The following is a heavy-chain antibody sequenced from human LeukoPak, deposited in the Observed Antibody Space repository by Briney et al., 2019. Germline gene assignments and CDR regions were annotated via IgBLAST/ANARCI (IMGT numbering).Heavy chain of an antibody. CDR1: GFTFSTYA. Sequence: GGSLRLSCAASGFTFSTYAMSWVRQAPGKGLEWVSAISGSGGSTYYADSVKGRFTISRDNSKNTLFLQMNSLRAEDTAVYCCAITSIAAAARQGYWGQGTLVTVSS. CDR2: ISGSGGST. CDR3: AITSIAAAARQGY. D-gene: IGHD6-13*01. J-gene: IGHJ4*02. V-gene: IGHV3-23*01.